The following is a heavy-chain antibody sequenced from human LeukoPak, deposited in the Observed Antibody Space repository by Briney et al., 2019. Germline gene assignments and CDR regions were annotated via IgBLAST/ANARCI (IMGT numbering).Heavy chain of an antibody. CDR3: ARRPSGWYRRFDY. V-gene: IGHV4-39*01. CDR1: GLTFSNYE. J-gene: IGHJ4*02. D-gene: IGHD6-19*01. Sequence: GSLRLSCAASGLTFSNYEMHWVRRPPGKGLEWVGSIYYSGNTYYNPSLKSRVTISVDTSKNQFSLKLSSVTAADTAVYYCARRPSGWYRRFDYWGQGTLVTVSS. CDR2: IYYSGNT.